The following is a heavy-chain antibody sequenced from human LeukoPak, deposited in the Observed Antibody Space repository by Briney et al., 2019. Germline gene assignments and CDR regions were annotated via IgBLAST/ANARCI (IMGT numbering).Heavy chain of an antibody. CDR2: IYPGDSDT. Sequence: GESLKISCKGSGYSFISYWIGWVRQMPGKGLEWMGIIYPGDSDTRYSPSFQGQVTISADKSISTAYLQWSSLKASDTAMYYCARRKFYYDSSGYYYSESNNWFDPWGQGTLVTVSS. CDR3: ARRKFYYDSSGYYYSESNNWFDP. D-gene: IGHD3-22*01. J-gene: IGHJ5*02. CDR1: GYSFISYW. V-gene: IGHV5-51*01.